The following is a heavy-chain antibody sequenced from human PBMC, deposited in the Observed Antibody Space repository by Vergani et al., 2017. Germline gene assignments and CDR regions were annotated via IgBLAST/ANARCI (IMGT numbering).Heavy chain of an antibody. D-gene: IGHD3-22*01. CDR1: GGTFSSYA. V-gene: IGHV1-69*01. J-gene: IGHJ6*04. CDR3: ASGHYCDISGYQPGDYYYXMYV. CDR2: IIPIFGTA. Sequence: QVQLVQSGAEVKKPGCSVKVSCKASGGTFSSYAISWVRQAPGQGLEWMGGIIPIFGTANYAQKFQGRVTITADESTSTGYLELISLRSEDTAVYYCASGHYCDISGYQPGDYYYXMYVGSEGTTVTVSS.